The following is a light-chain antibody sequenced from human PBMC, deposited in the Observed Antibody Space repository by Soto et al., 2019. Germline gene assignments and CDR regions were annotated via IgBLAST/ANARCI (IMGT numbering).Light chain of an antibody. CDR1: QSLLHSNGKNY. Sequence: VVTQSPLSLPVTPGEPASISCRSSQSLLHSNGKNYLDWYLQKPGQSPQLLIYLGSNRASGVPDRSSGSGSGTDFTLKISRVEAEDVGVYYCMQSVQIPLIFGGGTKVDIK. V-gene: IGKV2-28*01. CDR3: MQSVQIPLI. CDR2: LGS. J-gene: IGKJ4*01.